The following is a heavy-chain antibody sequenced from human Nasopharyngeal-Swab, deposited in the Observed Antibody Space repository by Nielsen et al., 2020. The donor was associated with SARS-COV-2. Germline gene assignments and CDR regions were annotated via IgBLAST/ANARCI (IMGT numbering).Heavy chain of an antibody. CDR3: ARGSGPHGSWDY. CDR2: ISADGSST. Sequence: GESLKISCVASGFTFSSFWMHWVRQVAGKGPVWISRISADGSSTSYADSVKGRLTISRDNAKNTLYLQINTLTGEDTAVYHCARGSGPHGSWDYWGQGTLVTVSS. CDR1: GFTFSSFW. D-gene: IGHD1-26*01. V-gene: IGHV3-74*01. J-gene: IGHJ4*02.